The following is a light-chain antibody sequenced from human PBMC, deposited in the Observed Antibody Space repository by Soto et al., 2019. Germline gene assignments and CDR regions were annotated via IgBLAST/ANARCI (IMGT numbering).Light chain of an antibody. Sequence: QSVLTQPPSASGTPGQRVTISCSGSSSNIGRHDVYWYQHLPGTAPKVLIYRDNQRPSGVPDRFSGSKSGTSASLAISGLQSEDEADYFCATWDDSLSGAVFGGGTQLTVL. J-gene: IGLJ7*01. V-gene: IGLV1-47*01. CDR3: ATWDDSLSGAV. CDR1: SSNIGRHD. CDR2: RDN.